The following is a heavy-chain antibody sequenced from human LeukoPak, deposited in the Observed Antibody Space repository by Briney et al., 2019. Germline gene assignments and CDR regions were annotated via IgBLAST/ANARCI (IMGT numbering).Heavy chain of an antibody. CDR1: GYTFTSYG. CDR3: ARDRGRYCSNTSCYKDYFDY. J-gene: IGHJ4*02. Sequence: ASVKVSCKASGYTFTSYGISWVRQAPGQGLEWMGWISAYSGNTNYAQKLQGRVTMTTDTSTSTAYMELRSLRSDDTAVYYCARDRGRYCSNTSCYKDYFDYWGQGTLVTVSS. CDR2: ISAYSGNT. V-gene: IGHV1-18*01. D-gene: IGHD2-2*01.